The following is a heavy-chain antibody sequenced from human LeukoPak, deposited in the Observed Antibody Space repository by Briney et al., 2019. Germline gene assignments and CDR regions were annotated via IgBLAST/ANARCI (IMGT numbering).Heavy chain of an antibody. Sequence: EASVKVSCKASGYTFTGYYMHCVRHAPGQGLEWMGWINPNSGGTNYAQKFQGRVTMTRDTSISTAYMELSRLRSDDTAVYYCARYGGDNAFDYWGQGTLVTVSS. CDR1: GYTFTGYY. CDR2: INPNSGGT. CDR3: ARYGGDNAFDY. V-gene: IGHV1-2*02. D-gene: IGHD2-21*02. J-gene: IGHJ4*02.